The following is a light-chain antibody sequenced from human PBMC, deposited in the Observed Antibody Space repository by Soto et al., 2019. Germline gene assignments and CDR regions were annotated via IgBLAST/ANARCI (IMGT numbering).Light chain of an antibody. J-gene: IGLJ1*01. V-gene: IGLV2-23*02. Sequence: LTPPASVSGSPGQSITISCPGTSSDVGSYNLVSWYQQHPGKAPKLMIYEVSKRPSGVSNRFSGSKSGNTASLTISGLQAEDEADYYCCSYAGSSTPYVFGTGTKVTVL. CDR2: EVS. CDR1: SSDVGSYNL. CDR3: CSYAGSSTPYV.